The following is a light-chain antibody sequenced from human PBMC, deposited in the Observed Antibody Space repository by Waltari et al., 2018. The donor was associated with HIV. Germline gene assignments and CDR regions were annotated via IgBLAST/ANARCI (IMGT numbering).Light chain of an antibody. CDR2: DDT. CDR3: QVWASNSAYVV. Sequence: YELTQPPSASVAPGQTATITCGGDNIGYRSVHWYQQKAGQAPVLVFYDDTDRPSGIPERFSGSKSGNTATLTISRVEAGDEADYYCQVWASNSAYVVFGGRTKLTVL. J-gene: IGLJ2*01. CDR1: NIGYRS. V-gene: IGLV3-21*02.